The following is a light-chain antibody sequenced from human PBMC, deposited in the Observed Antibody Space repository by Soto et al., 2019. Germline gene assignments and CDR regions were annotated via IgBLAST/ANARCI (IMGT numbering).Light chain of an antibody. CDR2: SAS. J-gene: IGKJ1*01. Sequence: DIQMTQSPSSQSASVGDRVTITGRESQGISNYLAWYQQKPGKVPKLLIYSASTLQSGVPSRFSGSGSGTDFTLTISSLQPEDVATYYCQKYNSAPWTFGQGTKVEIK. V-gene: IGKV1-27*01. CDR3: QKYNSAPWT. CDR1: QGISNY.